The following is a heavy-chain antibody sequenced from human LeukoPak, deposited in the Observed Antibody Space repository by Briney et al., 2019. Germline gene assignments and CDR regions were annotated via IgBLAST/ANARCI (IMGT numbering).Heavy chain of an antibody. CDR1: GFTFSNYN. D-gene: IGHD1-26*01. J-gene: IGHJ4*02. V-gene: IGHV3-21*01. CDR2: ITSSSRNI. CDR3: ARYSGTHRDY. Sequence: GGSLRLSCTASGFTFSNYNMNWVRQAPGKGLDWVSSITSSSRNIFYADSVKGRFTISRDNAKNSLYLQMNSLSAEDTAVYYCARYSGTHRDYWGQGTLVTVSS.